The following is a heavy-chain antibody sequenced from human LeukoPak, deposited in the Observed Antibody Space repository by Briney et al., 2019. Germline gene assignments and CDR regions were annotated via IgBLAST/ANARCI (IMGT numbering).Heavy chain of an antibody. CDR3: AREGGGDILTGYYYFDY. V-gene: IGHV1-18*01. D-gene: IGHD3-9*01. CDR2: FSAYNGNT. Sequence: ASVKVSCKASGYTFTSYGISWVRQAPGQGLGWMGWFSAYNGNTNYAQKLQGRVTMPTDTSTSTAYMELRSLRSDDTAVYYCAREGGGDILTGYYYFDYWGQGTLVTVSS. J-gene: IGHJ4*02. CDR1: GYTFTSYG.